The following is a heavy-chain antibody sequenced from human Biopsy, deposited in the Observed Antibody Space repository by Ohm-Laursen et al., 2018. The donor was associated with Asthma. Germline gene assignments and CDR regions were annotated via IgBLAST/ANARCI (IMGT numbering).Heavy chain of an antibody. J-gene: IGHJ4*02. CDR3: ARGDSSGWSHYYFDY. D-gene: IGHD6-19*01. CDR2: IYSGGTS. Sequence: SLRLSCAASGFAVSRDHMFWVRQAPGKGLEWVSVIYSGGTSHIADSVRGRFTTSRDFSKNTLHLQMHSLRVEDTAVYYCARGDSSGWSHYYFDYWGQGTLVTVSS. V-gene: IGHV3-53*01. CDR1: GFAVSRDH.